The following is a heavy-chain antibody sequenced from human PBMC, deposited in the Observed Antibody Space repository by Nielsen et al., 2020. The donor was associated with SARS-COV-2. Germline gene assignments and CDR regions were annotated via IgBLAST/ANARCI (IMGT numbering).Heavy chain of an antibody. D-gene: IGHD4/OR15-4a*01. V-gene: IGHV3-7*01. CDR1: GFTFDDYG. CDR2: IKLDGSEK. Sequence: GESLKISCAASGFTFDDYGMSWVRQAPGKGLEWVGNIKLDGSEKYYVDSVKGRFTISRDNARNTLYLQMNSLRVEDTAVYYCARVGSYGDPEYLDYWGQGALVTVSS. CDR3: ARVGSYGDPEYLDY. J-gene: IGHJ4*02.